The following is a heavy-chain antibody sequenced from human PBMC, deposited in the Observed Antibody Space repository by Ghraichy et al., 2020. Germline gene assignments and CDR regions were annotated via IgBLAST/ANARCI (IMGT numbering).Heavy chain of an antibody. D-gene: IGHD6-19*01. J-gene: IGHJ4*02. V-gene: IGHV4-34*01. CDR1: GGSFSGYY. CDR3: ARGIGQWLVGAIFDY. Sequence: SETLSLTCAVYGGSFSGYYWSWIRQPPGKGLEWIGEINHSGSTNYNPSLKSRVTISVDTSKNQFSLKLSSVTAADTAVYYCARGIGQWLVGAIFDYWGQGTLVTVS. CDR2: INHSGST.